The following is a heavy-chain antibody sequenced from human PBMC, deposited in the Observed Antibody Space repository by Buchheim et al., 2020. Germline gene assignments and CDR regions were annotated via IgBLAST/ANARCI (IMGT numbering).Heavy chain of an antibody. CDR1: GFTFSSYA. J-gene: IGHJ6*03. V-gene: IGHV3-23*01. Sequence: EVQLLESGGGLVQPGGSLRLSCAASGFTFSSYAMSWVRQAPGKGLEWVSAISGSGGSTYYADSVKGRFTISRDNSKNTLYLQMNSLRAEDTAVYYCVGAGYDFWSGYYPTQHYYYMDVWGKGTT. CDR3: VGAGYDFWSGYYPTQHYYYMDV. CDR2: ISGSGGST. D-gene: IGHD3-3*01.